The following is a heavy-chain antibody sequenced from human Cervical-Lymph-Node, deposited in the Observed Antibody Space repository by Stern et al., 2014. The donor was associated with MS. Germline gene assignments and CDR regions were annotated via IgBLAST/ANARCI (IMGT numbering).Heavy chain of an antibody. D-gene: IGHD3-3*01. CDR3: ARDYYTSGWPTFDF. CDR2: LSNSGDP. CDR1: GGSFSSYH. V-gene: IGHV4-4*07. Sequence: QVQLQESGPGLVKPSETLSLTCTVSGGSFSSYHWSWIRQPARKGLEWIGRLSNSGDPNYNPSLKGRVTMAVDTSKNQFSLKRSSGTAADTAVYYCARDYYTSGWPTFDFWGQGTLVTVSS. J-gene: IGHJ4*02.